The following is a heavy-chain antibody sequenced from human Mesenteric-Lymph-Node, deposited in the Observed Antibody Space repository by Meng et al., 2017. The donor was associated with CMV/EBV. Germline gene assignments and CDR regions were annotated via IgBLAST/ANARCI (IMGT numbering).Heavy chain of an antibody. CDR2: ISSGSTYI. CDR3: ARDVLPLRGLHGACDI. D-gene: IGHD3-10*01. Sequence: GESLKISCAASGFTFSSYSINWVRQAPGKGLEWVSSISSGSTYIYYAESVKGRFTVSRDNAKNSLYLQMNSLRADDTALYYCARDVLPLRGLHGACDIWGQGTLVTVSS. CDR1: GFTFSSYS. V-gene: IGHV3-21*01. J-gene: IGHJ3*02.